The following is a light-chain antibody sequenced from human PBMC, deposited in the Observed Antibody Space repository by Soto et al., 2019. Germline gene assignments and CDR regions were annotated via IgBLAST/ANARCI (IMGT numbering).Light chain of an antibody. J-gene: IGKJ5*01. V-gene: IGKV3-15*01. CDR1: QSVGSK. CDR2: DAS. CDR3: QQYKNWPPIT. Sequence: EIAMTQSPATLSVSPGQRATLFSRASQSVGSKFAWYQQKPGQAPRLLIYDASTRATGIPARFSGSGSGTEFTLTISSLQSEDFAIYYCQQYKNWPPITFGQGTRLEIK.